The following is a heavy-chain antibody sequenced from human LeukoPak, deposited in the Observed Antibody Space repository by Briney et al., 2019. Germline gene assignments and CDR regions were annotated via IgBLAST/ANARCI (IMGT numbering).Heavy chain of an antibody. V-gene: IGHV3-30*18. D-gene: IGHD5-18*01. Sequence: GGSLRLSCAASGFTFSSYGMHWVRQAPGKGLEWVAVISYDGSNKYYADSVKGRFTISRDNSKNTLYLQMNSLRAEDTAVYYWGKDQQAAMVSWEETFDYWGQGTLVTVSP. J-gene: IGHJ4*01. CDR3: GKDQQAAMVSWEETFDY. CDR1: GFTFSSYG. CDR2: ISYDGSNK.